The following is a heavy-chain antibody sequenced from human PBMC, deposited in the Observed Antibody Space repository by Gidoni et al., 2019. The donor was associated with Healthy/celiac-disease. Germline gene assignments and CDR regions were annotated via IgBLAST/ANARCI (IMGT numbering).Heavy chain of an antibody. V-gene: IGHV5-51*03. CDR3: ARGLLRYFDWPSSGSKRGGWFDP. J-gene: IGHJ5*02. CDR2: IYPGDSDT. CDR1: GYSFTSYW. Sequence: EVQLVQSGAEVKKPGESLKISCKGSGYSFTSYWIGWVRQMPGKGLEWMGIIYPGDSDTRYSPSFQGQVTISADKSISTAYLQWSSLKASDTAMYYCARGLLRYFDWPSSGSKRGGWFDPWGQGTLVTVSS. D-gene: IGHD3-9*01.